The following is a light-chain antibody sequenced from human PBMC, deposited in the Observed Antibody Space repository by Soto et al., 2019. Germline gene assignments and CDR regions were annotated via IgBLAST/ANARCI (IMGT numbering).Light chain of an antibody. CDR3: QQRSNWPIT. Sequence: EIVLTQSPAPLSLSPGERATLSCKASQSVSRYLAWYQQKPGQAPRLIIYDASNRATGIPARFSGSGSGTDFTLTISRLEPEDVAVYYCQQRSNWPITLGQGTRLEIK. CDR2: DAS. J-gene: IGKJ5*01. CDR1: QSVSRY. V-gene: IGKV3-11*01.